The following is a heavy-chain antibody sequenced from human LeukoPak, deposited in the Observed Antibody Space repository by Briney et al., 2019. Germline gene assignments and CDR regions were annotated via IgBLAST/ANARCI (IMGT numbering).Heavy chain of an antibody. D-gene: IGHD6-19*01. Sequence: MPSETLSLTCTVSGGSISSGGYYWSWIRQHPGKGLEWIGYIYYSGSTYYNPSLKSRVTISVDTSKNQFSLKLSSVTAADTAVYYCARDHFGSGLGYWGQGTLVTVSS. CDR3: ARDHFGSGLGY. J-gene: IGHJ4*02. CDR1: GGSISSGGYY. V-gene: IGHV4-31*03. CDR2: IYYSGST.